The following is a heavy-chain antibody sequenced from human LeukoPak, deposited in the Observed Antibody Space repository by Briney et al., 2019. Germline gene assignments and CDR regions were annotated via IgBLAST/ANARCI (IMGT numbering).Heavy chain of an antibody. CDR3: ARTYYDILTGYYIDY. D-gene: IGHD3-9*01. J-gene: IGHJ4*02. CDR1: GGSISRTNW. Sequence: PSETLSLTCAVSGGSISRTNWWSWVRQPPGKGLEWIGEIYHSGNTNYNPSLKSRVTISVDTSKNQFSLKLSSVTAADTAVYYCARTYYDILTGYYIDYWGQGTLVTVSS. V-gene: IGHV4-4*02. CDR2: IYHSGNT.